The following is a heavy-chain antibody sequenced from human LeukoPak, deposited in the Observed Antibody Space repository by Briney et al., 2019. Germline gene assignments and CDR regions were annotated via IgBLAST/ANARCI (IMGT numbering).Heavy chain of an antibody. D-gene: IGHD2-15*01. CDR3: ARPSSSGYFDY. Sequence: PSETLSLTCTVSGGSISSGGYYWSWIRQHPGKGLEWIGYIYYSGNTYYNPSLKSRVTISVDTSKNQFSLKLSSVTAADTAVYYCARPSSSGYFDYWGQGTLVTVSS. CDR2: IYYSGNT. V-gene: IGHV4-31*03. J-gene: IGHJ4*02. CDR1: GGSISSGGYY.